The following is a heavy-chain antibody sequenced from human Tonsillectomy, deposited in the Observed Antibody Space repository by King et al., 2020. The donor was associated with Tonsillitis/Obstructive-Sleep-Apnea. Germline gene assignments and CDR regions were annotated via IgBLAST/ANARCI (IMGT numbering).Heavy chain of an antibody. CDR3: ARDWGTRTEKFYFDY. V-gene: IGHV4-59*01. CDR1: GGSISSYY. CDR2: IYYSGST. J-gene: IGHJ4*02. Sequence: VQLQESGPGLVKPSETLSLTCTVSGGSISSYYWSWIRQPPGKGLEWIGYIYYSGSTNYNPSLKSRVTISVDTSKNQFSLKLSSVTAADTAVYCCARDWGTRTEKFYFDYWGQGTLVTVSS. D-gene: IGHD3-16*01.